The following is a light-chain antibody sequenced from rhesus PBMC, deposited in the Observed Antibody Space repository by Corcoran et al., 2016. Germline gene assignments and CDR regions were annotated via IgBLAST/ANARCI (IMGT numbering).Light chain of an antibody. CDR1: ENVNNY. CDR2: KAF. V-gene: IGKV1-74*01. J-gene: IGKJ3*01. CDR3: QHNYGTPFT. Sequence: DIQMTQSPSSLSASVGDRVTITCRTSENVNNYLNWYQQKPGKSLKLLIYKAFNLQSGDPSRFSGSGSGTDYTFTISSLQSEDFATYYCQHNYGTPFTFGPGTKLDIK.